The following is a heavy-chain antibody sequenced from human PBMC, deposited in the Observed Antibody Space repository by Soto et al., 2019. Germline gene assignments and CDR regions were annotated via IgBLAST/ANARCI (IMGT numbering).Heavy chain of an antibody. CDR2: IIPIFGTA. V-gene: IGHV1-69*01. Sequence: QVQLVQSEAEVKKPGSSVKVSCKASGGTFSSYAISWVRQAPGQGLEWMGGIIPIFGTANYAQKFQGRVTITADESTSTAYMELSSLRSEDTAVYYCARGGKAYCGGDCYSGVYWGQGTLVTVSS. CDR1: GGTFSSYA. D-gene: IGHD2-21*02. J-gene: IGHJ4*02. CDR3: ARGGKAYCGGDCYSGVY.